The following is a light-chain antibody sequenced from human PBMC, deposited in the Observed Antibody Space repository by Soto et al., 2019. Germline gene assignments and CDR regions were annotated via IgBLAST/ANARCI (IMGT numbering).Light chain of an antibody. CDR1: SSDVGGYNY. CDR2: DVS. CDR3: SSYTTSNTRQIV. V-gene: IGLV2-14*03. J-gene: IGLJ1*01. Sequence: QSELTQPASVSGSPGQSITISCTGTSSDVGGYNYVSWYQHHPGKAPNLMIYDVSNRPSGVSNRFSGSKSGNTAPLTISGLQPEDEADYYCSSYTTSNTRQIVLGTGTKVTVL.